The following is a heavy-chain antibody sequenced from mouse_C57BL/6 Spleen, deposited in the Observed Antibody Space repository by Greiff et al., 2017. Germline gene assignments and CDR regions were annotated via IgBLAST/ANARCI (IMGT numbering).Heavy chain of an antibody. CDR1: GFTFSSYT. CDR2: ISGGGGNT. CDR3: ARGDGWFAY. J-gene: IGHJ3*01. Sequence: EVQLVESGGGLVKPGGSLKLSCAASGFTFSSYTMSWVRQTPEKRLEWVATISGGGGNTYYPDSVKGRFTISRDNAKNTLYLQMSSLRSEDTALYYCARGDGWFAYWGQGTLVTVSA. V-gene: IGHV5-9*01. D-gene: IGHD2-3*01.